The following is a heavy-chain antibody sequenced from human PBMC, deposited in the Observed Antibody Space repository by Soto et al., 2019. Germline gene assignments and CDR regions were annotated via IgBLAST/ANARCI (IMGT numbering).Heavy chain of an antibody. J-gene: IGHJ6*02. V-gene: IGHV4-59*01. CDR2: ISYGGST. D-gene: IGHD2-2*01. Sequence: SETLSLTCNVSGASIYTCYWNWIRQSPGKGLEWIWYISYGGSTNYNPSLESRVTISLETSKKQVSLKLSSVSDADTARYFCARYCSSSICPEHHYFALQXWGQVTTFTVS. CDR3: ARYCSSSICPEHHYFALQX. CDR1: GASIYTCY.